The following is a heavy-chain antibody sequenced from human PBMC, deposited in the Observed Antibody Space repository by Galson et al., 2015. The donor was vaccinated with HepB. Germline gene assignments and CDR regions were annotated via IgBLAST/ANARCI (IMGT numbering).Heavy chain of an antibody. Sequence: SLRLSCAASGFTFSSFAINWVRQAPGQGLEWVAIISYDGGNKYDADSVKGRFTISRDNSKNTLYLQMNSLRAEDTAVYYCARGGYCSGGSCYPGWFDPWGQGILVTVSS. D-gene: IGHD2-15*01. CDR2: ISYDGGNK. V-gene: IGHV3-30*04. J-gene: IGHJ5*02. CDR1: GFTFSSFA. CDR3: ARGGYCSGGSCYPGWFDP.